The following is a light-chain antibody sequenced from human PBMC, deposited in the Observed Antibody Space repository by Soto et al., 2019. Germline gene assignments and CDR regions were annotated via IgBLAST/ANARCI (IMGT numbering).Light chain of an antibody. J-gene: IGLJ2*01. CDR1: SSNIGDGYD. CDR2: GNT. V-gene: IGLV1-40*01. CDR3: LSFDSSLSVV. Sequence: QSVLTQPPSVSGAPGQRVTISCTGSSSNIGDGYDVHWYQQLPGRAPKLLIYGNTNRPSGVPDRFSGSKSGTSASLAITGLQAEDEADYYCLSFDSSLSVVFGGGTQLTVL.